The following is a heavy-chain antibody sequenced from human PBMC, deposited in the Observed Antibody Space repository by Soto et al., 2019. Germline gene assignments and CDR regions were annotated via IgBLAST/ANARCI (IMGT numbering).Heavy chain of an antibody. CDR1: GGSISSSSYY. J-gene: IGHJ4*02. Sequence: QLQLQESGPGLVKPSETLSLTCTVSGGSISSSSYYWGWIRQPPGKGLEWIGSIYYSGSTYYNPSLKSRVTISVDTSKNQFSLKLSSVTAADTAVYYCARHTPGGSGSSLWDYWGQGTLVTVSS. V-gene: IGHV4-39*01. CDR3: ARHTPGGSGSSLWDY. D-gene: IGHD3-10*01. CDR2: IYYSGST.